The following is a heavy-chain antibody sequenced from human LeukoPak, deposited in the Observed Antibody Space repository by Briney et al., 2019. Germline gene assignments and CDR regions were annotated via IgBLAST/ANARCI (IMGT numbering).Heavy chain of an antibody. D-gene: IGHD3-22*01. CDR2: ISYDGSNE. J-gene: IGHJ4*02. CDR3: ARDAPASGYYYVADY. V-gene: IGHV3-30*14. Sequence: PGRSLRLSCAASGFTFSSYVMHWVRQAPGKGLEWVAIISYDGSNEYYADSVKGRFTISRDNSKNTLYLQMNSLRAEDTAVYYCARDAPASGYYYVADYWGQGTLVTVSS. CDR1: GFTFSSYV.